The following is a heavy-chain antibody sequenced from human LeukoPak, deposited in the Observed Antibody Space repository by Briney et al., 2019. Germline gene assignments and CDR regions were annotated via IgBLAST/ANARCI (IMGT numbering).Heavy chain of an antibody. CDR2: IYHSGRT. D-gene: IGHD3-10*01. J-gene: IGHJ6*02. V-gene: IGHV4-30-2*01. Sequence: PSQTLSLTCAVSGGSISSGGYSWSWIRQPPGKGMEWIGYIYHSGRTYYNPSLKSRFTISVDRSKNQFSLKLSSVTAADTAVYYCARAFGGPKEAVRGVSYYYGMDVWGQGTTVTVSS. CDR3: ARAFGGPKEAVRGVSYYYGMDV. CDR1: GGSISSGGYS.